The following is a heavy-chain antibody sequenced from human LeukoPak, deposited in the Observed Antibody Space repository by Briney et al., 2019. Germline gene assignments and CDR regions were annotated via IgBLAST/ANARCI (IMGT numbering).Heavy chain of an antibody. J-gene: IGHJ5*02. CDR3: ARDAEVGTLFGVLSRYIWFDP. Sequence: GGSLRLSCAASGFSFNYFWMTWVRQAPGKGLEWVANIKQDGNEEYYADSVKGRFTISRDNAKKSLYLQMNSLRAEDTAVYYCARDAEVGTLFGVLSRYIWFDPWGQGALVTVSS. CDR2: IKQDGNEE. D-gene: IGHD3-3*01. V-gene: IGHV3-7*01. CDR1: GFSFNYFW.